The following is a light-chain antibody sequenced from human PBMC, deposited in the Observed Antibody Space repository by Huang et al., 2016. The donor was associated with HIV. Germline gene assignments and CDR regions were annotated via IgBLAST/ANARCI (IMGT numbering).Light chain of an antibody. CDR1: QDINNN. CDR3: QQFSDFF. CDR2: ATS. V-gene: IGKV1-9*01. Sequence: IQLTQFPSSLSASVGDRVSITCRASQDINNNLAWYQQKPGKAPKLLIYATSTWQNGVPSRVSGRGSGTVFILTINNLQPEDFATYYCQQFSDFFFGPGTRVDVK. J-gene: IGKJ3*01.